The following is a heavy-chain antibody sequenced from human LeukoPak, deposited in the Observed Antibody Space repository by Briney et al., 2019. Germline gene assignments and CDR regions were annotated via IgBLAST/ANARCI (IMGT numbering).Heavy chain of an antibody. Sequence: PGGSLRLSCAASGFTFSSYGMSWVRQAPGKGLEWVSAISGSGGSTYYADSVKGRFTISRDNSKNTLYLQMNSLRAEDTAVYYCAKRYGCSSTSCLGFDYWGQGTLVTVSS. CDR1: GFTFSSYG. V-gene: IGHV3-23*01. D-gene: IGHD2-2*01. CDR2: ISGSGGST. J-gene: IGHJ4*02. CDR3: AKRYGCSSTSCLGFDY.